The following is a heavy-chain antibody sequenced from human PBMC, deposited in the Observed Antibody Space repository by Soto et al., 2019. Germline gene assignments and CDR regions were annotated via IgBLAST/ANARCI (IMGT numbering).Heavy chain of an antibody. J-gene: IGHJ6*02. CDR1: GGSISNSNYY. CDR2: IYYTGNT. Sequence: PSETLSLTCTVSGGSISNSNYYWGWIRQPPGKGLEWFGSIYYTGNTYYNPSLKSRVTISVDTSKNQFSLKLSSVTAADTAVYYCARAGVDCSSTSCYGVDYYYGMDVWGQGTTVTVS. V-gene: IGHV4-39*07. D-gene: IGHD2-2*01. CDR3: ARAGVDCSSTSCYGVDYYYGMDV.